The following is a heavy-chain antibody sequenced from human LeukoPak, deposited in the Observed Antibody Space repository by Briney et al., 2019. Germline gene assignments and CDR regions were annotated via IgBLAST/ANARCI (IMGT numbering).Heavy chain of an antibody. CDR2: ISAYNGNT. J-gene: IGHJ4*02. CDR3: ARVGIVVVTKPDY. CDR1: GYTFTGYY. Sequence: ASVKVSCKASGYTFTGYYMHWVRQAPGQGLEWMGWISAYNGNTNYAQKLQGRVTMTTDTSTSTAYMELRSLRSDDTAVYYCARVGIVVVTKPDYWGQGTLVTVSS. D-gene: IGHD3-22*01. V-gene: IGHV1-18*04.